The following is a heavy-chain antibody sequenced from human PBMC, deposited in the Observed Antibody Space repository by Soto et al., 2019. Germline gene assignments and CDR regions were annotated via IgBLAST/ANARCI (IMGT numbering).Heavy chain of an antibody. CDR3: ARDRIAAYYYDSSGLDV. D-gene: IGHD3-22*01. CDR2: INPNTGGT. Sequence: GSSVKVSCKASGYSFTAYYMHGVRQAPGQGLEWMGWINPNTGGTHYAQKFEGRVTMTTDTSTSTAYMELRSLKSDDRAVYFCARDRIAAYYYDSSGLDVWGQGTTVTVSS. CDR1: GYSFTAYY. J-gene: IGHJ6*02. V-gene: IGHV1-2*02.